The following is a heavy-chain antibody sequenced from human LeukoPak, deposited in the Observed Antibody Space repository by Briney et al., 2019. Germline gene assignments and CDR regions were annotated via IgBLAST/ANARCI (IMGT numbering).Heavy chain of an antibody. CDR3: ARVAYYDILTGPFDY. D-gene: IGHD3-9*01. J-gene: IGHJ4*02. Sequence: PGGSLRLSCAASGFTFSSYSMNWVRQAPGKGLEWVSSISSSSSYIYYADSVKGRFTISRDNAKNSLYLQMNSLRAEDTAVYYCARVAYYDILTGPFDYWGQGTLVTVSS. CDR2: ISSSSSYI. CDR1: GFTFSSYS. V-gene: IGHV3-21*01.